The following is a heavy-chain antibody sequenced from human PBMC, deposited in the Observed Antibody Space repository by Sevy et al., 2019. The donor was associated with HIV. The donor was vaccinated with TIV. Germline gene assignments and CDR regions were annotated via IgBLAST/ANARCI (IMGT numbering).Heavy chain of an antibody. CDR3: TRDKQGEQWLVRAFDI. D-gene: IGHD6-19*01. CDR2: IRSKAYGGTT. J-gene: IGHJ3*02. CDR1: GFTFGDYA. V-gene: IGHV3-49*03. Sequence: GGSLRLSCTASGFTFGDYAMSWFRQAPGKGLEWVGFIRSKAYGGTTEYAASVKGRFTISRDDSKSIPYLQMNSLKTEDTAVYYCTRDKQGEQWLVRAFDIWGQGTMVTVSS.